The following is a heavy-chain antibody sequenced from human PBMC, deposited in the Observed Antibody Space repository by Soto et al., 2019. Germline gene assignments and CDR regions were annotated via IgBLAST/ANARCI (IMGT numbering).Heavy chain of an antibody. V-gene: IGHV3-30*18. J-gene: IGHJ6*02. CDR1: GFTFSSYG. CDR2: ISYDGSNK. D-gene: IGHD1-26*01. Sequence: QVQLVESGGGVVQPGRSLRLSCAASGFTFSSYGMHWVRQAPGKGLEWVEVISYDGSNKYYADSVKGRFTISRDNSKNTLYLQMNSLRAEDTAVYYCAKDLLRPGRAYGMDVWGQGTTVTVSS. CDR3: AKDLLRPGRAYGMDV.